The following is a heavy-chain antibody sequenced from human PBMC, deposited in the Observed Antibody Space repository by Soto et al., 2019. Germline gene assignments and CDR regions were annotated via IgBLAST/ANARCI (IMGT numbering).Heavy chain of an antibody. J-gene: IGHJ6*02. CDR3: ARDDYDIVTGWVNYGMDV. D-gene: IGHD3-9*01. V-gene: IGHV4-31*03. CDR2: IYYSGST. CDR1: GGSISSGDYY. Sequence: PSETLSLTCTVSGGSISSGDYYWSWIRQHPGKGLEWIGYIYYSGSTYYNPSLKSRVIISLDTSKNQFSLKVSSVTAADTAVYYCARDDYDIVTGWVNYGMDVWGQGTTVTVSS.